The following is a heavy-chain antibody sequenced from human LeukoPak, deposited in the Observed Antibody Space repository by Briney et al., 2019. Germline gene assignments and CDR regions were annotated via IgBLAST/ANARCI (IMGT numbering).Heavy chain of an antibody. CDR1: GGSISSYY. D-gene: IGHD6-13*01. J-gene: IGHJ4*02. CDR3: ARHLGSSWLLYFDY. CDR2: IHYSGST. V-gene: IGHV4-59*08. Sequence: SETLSLTCTVSGGSISSYYWSWIRQPPGKGLEWIGYIHYSGSTNYNPSLKSRVTISVDTSKNQFSLKLSSVTAADTAVYYCARHLGSSWLLYFDYWGQGTLVTVSS.